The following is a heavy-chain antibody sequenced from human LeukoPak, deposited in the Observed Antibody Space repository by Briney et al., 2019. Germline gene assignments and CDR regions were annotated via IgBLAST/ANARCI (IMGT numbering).Heavy chain of an antibody. CDR2: IYPGDSDT. CDR1: GYSFSSYW. V-gene: IGHV5-51*01. CDR3: ARQIKTYSSPDS. J-gene: IGHJ4*02. Sequence: GGSLKIPFKGSGYSFSSYWIGRVRPIPGKGPGGMVIIYPGDSDTRYSPSFQGQVTISADKSISTAYLQWSSLKASDTAMYYCARQIKTYSSPDSWGQGTLVTVSA. D-gene: IGHD6-13*01.